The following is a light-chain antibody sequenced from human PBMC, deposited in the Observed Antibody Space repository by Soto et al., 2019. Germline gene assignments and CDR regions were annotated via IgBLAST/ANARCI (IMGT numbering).Light chain of an antibody. CDR2: AAS. V-gene: IGKV1-39*01. J-gene: IGKJ1*01. CDR3: QQSYSNHKT. Sequence: IVVTQSPSSXSACVGYRVPSPCRESKSIASYFNWYQKKKGTAXKXXXYAASSSKSGAHTRLRGSGSAKEFNINISIVPPDDFEPYYCQQSYSNHKTFGKGTQVDI. CDR1: KSIASY.